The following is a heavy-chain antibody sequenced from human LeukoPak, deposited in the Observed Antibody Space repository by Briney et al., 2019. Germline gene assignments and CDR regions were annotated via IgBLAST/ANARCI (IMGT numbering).Heavy chain of an antibody. Sequence: GRSLRLSFAASGFTFDEYPMHWVRQAPGKGLEGVSVIIWSRVSIGYADSVKGRFTISRDNAKNSLYLQMNSLSAEATALYYCAKDSRISSYYMDVWGKGTTVTVSS. J-gene: IGHJ6*03. D-gene: IGHD2-15*01. CDR3: AKDSRISSYYMDV. V-gene: IGHV3-9*01. CDR2: IIWSRVSI. CDR1: GFTFDEYP.